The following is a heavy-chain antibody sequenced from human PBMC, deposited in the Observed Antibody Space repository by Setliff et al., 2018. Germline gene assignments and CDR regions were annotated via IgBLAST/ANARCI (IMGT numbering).Heavy chain of an antibody. CDR3: AKDRSRDYDDSSGYDH. CDR2: INWNGDRT. J-gene: IGHJ4*02. Sequence: GESLKISCAASGFTFDVYDLDWVRQAPGKGLEWVSSINWNGDRTGYAGSVKGRFTISRDNAKNSLYLQINRLRAEDTALYYCAKDRSRDYDDSSGYDHWGQGTLVTVSS. D-gene: IGHD3-22*01. CDR1: GFTFDVYD. V-gene: IGHV3-20*04.